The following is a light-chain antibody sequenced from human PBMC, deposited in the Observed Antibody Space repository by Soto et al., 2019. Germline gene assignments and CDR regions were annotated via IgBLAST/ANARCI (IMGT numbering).Light chain of an antibody. V-gene: IGLV2-14*01. CDR1: SSDVGGYNY. CDR2: EVS. Sequence: QSALTQPASVSGSPGQSITISCTGTSSDVGGYNYVSWYQQHPGKAPKLMIYEVSHRPSGVSNRFSGSKSGNTASLTISGLQAEDEADYYCSSYTVFGGGTKLTVL. J-gene: IGLJ2*01. CDR3: SSYTV.